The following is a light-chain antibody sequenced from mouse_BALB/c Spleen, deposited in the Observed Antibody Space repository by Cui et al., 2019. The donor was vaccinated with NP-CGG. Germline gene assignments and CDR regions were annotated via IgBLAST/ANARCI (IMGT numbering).Light chain of an antibody. CDR2: ETN. CDR3: ALWYSNHWV. J-gene: IGLJ1*01. V-gene: IGLV1*01. CDR1: TRAVTTSNY. Sequence: AVVATESALPTSPGGKVIPPCRPSTRAVTTSNYANWVQEKPDHLFTCLIGETNNRAPGVPTRFSGSLNGDKAARTITGAQTEDEAIYFCALWYSNHWVFGGGTKLTVL.